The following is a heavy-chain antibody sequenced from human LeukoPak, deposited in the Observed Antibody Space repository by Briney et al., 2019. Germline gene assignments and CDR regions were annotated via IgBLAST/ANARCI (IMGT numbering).Heavy chain of an antibody. V-gene: IGHV4-4*02. CDR2: IYHSGST. J-gene: IGHJ4*02. CDR3: ARRVGGYYDSSGYPDY. D-gene: IGHD3-22*01. Sequence: SETLSLTCAVSGGSISSSNWWSWVRQPPGKGLEWIGEIYHSGSTNYNPSLESRVTISVDKSKNQFSLKLSSVTAADTAVYYCARRVGGYYDSSGYPDYWGQGTLVTVSS. CDR1: GGSISSSNW.